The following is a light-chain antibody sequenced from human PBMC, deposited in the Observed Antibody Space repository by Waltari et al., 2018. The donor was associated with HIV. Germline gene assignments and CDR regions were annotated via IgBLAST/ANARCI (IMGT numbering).Light chain of an antibody. V-gene: IGKV1-39*01. CDR2: GGS. CDR1: QYIINN. J-gene: IGKJ3*01. Sequence: DIQMAQSQSSLSASIGDRVTITCRASQYIINNVNWYRQKPGQAPQLLIYGGSTLRRGAASRFRGSVSETDFTITIRSLQAEDVDTYYCHQTYLPPLTFGPGTRVDI. CDR3: HQTYLPPLT.